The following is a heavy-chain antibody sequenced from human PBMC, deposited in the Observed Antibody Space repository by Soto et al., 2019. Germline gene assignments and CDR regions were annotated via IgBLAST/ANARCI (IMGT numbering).Heavy chain of an antibody. CDR2: INSDGSST. J-gene: IGHJ6*02. CDR3: ARVENDFWSGSELNYGMGV. V-gene: IGHV3-74*01. Sequence: PGGSLRLSCAASGFPFSSYWMHWVRQAPGKGLVWVSRINSDGSSTSYADSVKGRFTLSRDNAKNTLYLQMNSLRAEHTAVYYCARVENDFWSGSELNYGMGVWGQGTTVTVSS. D-gene: IGHD3-3*01. CDR1: GFPFSSYW.